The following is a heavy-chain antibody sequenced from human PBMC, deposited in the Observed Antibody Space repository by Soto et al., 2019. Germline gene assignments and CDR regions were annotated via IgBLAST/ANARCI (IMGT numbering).Heavy chain of an antibody. CDR3: ARGASDFWNAYPEIHFFDY. CDR2: ISNAGTIT. Sequence: QVLLVESGGGVVQPGRSLGLSCAASEFPFVTYPLHWAAKAPGKGREGGAVISNAGTITYYPDSVKGRFTISRDNSKNTLSLQMNSLRGDDTAVYYCARGASDFWNAYPEIHFFDYCGQGAPVFVSS. CDR1: EFPFVTYP. D-gene: IGHD3-3*01. J-gene: IGHJ4*02. V-gene: IGHV3-30-3*01.